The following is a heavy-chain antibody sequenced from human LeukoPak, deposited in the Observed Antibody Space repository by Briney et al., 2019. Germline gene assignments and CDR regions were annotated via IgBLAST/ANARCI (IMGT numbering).Heavy chain of an antibody. J-gene: IGHJ4*02. V-gene: IGHV3-23*01. CDR2: ISGSGGST. CDR3: AKDPYYYGSGSYYMDY. D-gene: IGHD3-10*01. Sequence: GGSLRLSCAASGFTFSSYAMHWVRQAPGKGLEWVAAISGSGGSTYYADSVKGRFTISRDNSKNTLYLQMNSLRAEDTAVYYCAKDPYYYGSGSYYMDYWGQGTLVTVSS. CDR1: GFTFSSYA.